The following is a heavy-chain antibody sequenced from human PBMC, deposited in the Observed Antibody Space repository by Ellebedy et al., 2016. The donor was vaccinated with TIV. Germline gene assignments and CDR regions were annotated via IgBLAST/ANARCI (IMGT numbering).Heavy chain of an antibody. J-gene: IGHJ4*02. CDR2: IYPGDLDT. CDR3: ARWWSKRGGDNNGVY. CDR1: GYTFTSYW. V-gene: IGHV5-51*01. Sequence: GESLKISXEASGYTFTSYWIGWVRQMPGKGLEWMGIIYPGDLDTRYSPSFEGRVTISVDKSIKTAYLQWSSLKASDTAIYYCARWWSKRGGDNNGVYWGQGTLVTVSS. D-gene: IGHD2-15*01.